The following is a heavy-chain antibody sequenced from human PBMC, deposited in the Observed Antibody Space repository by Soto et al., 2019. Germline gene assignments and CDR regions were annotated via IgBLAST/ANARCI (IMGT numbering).Heavy chain of an antibody. Sequence: PGGSLRLACAAYGFTFDDYAMHWVRQAPGKGLEWVVGISWNSGSIGYADSVKGRFTISRDNAKNSLYLQMNSLRAEDTALYYCAKDARSGTYYYYYGMDVWGQGTTVTVSS. D-gene: IGHD1-1*01. J-gene: IGHJ6*02. CDR2: ISWNSGSI. V-gene: IGHV3-9*01. CDR1: GFTFDDYA. CDR3: AKDARSGTYYYYYGMDV.